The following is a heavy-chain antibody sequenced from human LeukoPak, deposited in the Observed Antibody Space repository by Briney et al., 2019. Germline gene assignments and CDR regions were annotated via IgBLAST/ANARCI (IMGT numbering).Heavy chain of an antibody. Sequence: SETLSLTCTLSGVSISSYYWSWLRQPPGKGLEWVGYIYHGGSNNYNPSLKSRVTISVATSKNQFSLKLSSVTAADMAVYYCARGGGYASPIGYWGQGALVTVSS. J-gene: IGHJ4*02. V-gene: IGHV4-59*01. D-gene: IGHD5-12*01. CDR2: IYHGGSN. CDR1: GVSISSYY. CDR3: ARGGGYASPIGY.